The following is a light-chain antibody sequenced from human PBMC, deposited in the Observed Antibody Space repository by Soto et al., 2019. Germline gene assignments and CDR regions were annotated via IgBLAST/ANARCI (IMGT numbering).Light chain of an antibody. V-gene: IGKV3-15*01. CDR2: GSY. CDR3: QQYDEWPWT. CDR1: PSVRSN. J-gene: IGKJ1*01. Sequence: EIVMTQTPAPLSLSPGERATLSCRANPSVRSNLAWYQHKAGQRPTLLIHGSYTRAPGIRAGLGGSGSATGFTLTISCLQSEDFAFYYCQQYDEWPWTFGQGTTVEVK.